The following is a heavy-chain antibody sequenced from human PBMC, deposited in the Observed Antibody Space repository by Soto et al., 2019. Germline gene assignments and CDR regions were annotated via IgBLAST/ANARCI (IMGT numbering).Heavy chain of an antibody. CDR1: RFTFSTYA. V-gene: IGHV3-33*01. CDR3: ARDLGSSWYHYFDY. CDR2: IWYDGSNT. D-gene: IGHD6-13*01. Sequence: GGSLRLSCAASRFTFSTYAMHWVRQAPGKGLEWVAVIWYDGSNTYYADSVKGRFTISRDNSKNTLYLQMNSLRADDTAVYYCARDLGSSWYHYFDYWGQGTRVTVSS. J-gene: IGHJ4*02.